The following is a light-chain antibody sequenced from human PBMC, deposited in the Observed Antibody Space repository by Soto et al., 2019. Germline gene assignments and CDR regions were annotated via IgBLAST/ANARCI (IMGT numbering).Light chain of an antibody. Sequence: DIQMTQSPSTLSASVGDRVTITCRASQSISSWLAWYQQKPGKAPKLLIYDASSMESGVPSRFSGSGSGTEFTLPISSLQPDDFASYYGQQYNSYSRTFGQGTKVEI. CDR2: DAS. V-gene: IGKV1-5*01. CDR1: QSISSW. J-gene: IGKJ1*01. CDR3: QQYNSYSRT.